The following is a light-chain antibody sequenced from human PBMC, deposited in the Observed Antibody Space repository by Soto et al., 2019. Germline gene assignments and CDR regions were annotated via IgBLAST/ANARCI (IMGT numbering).Light chain of an antibody. Sequence: QSMLTQPPSVSGAPGQRVTISCTGSSSNIGAGYDVHWYQQLPGTAPKLLIYGNSNRPSGVPDRFSGSKSGTSASLAITGLQAEDEADYYCQSYDSSLSVQVFGTGTKLTVL. CDR1: SSNIGAGYD. CDR2: GNS. CDR3: QSYDSSLSVQV. J-gene: IGLJ1*01. V-gene: IGLV1-40*01.